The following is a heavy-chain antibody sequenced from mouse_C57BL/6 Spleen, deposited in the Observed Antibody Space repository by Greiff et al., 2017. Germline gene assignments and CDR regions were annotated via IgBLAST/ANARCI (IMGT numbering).Heavy chain of an antibody. V-gene: IGHV1-4*01. J-gene: IGHJ1*03. CDR2: ITPSSGYT. Sequence: QVQLQQSGAELARPGASVKMSCKASGYTFTSYTMHWVKQRPGQGLEWIGYITPSSGYTKYNQKFKDKATLTADKSSSTAYMQLSSLTSEDSAVYYCARDYYSRGYFDVWGTGTTVTVSS. D-gene: IGHD1-1*01. CDR3: ARDYYSRGYFDV. CDR1: GYTFTSYT.